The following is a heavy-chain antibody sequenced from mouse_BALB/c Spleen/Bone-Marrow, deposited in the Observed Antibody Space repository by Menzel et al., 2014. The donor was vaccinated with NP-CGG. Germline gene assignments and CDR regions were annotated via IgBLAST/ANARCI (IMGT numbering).Heavy chain of an antibody. CDR2: IWAGGST. CDR1: GFSLTSYG. CDR3: ARDWDWYFDV. J-gene: IGHJ1*01. V-gene: IGHV2-9*02. Sequence: VMLVESGPGLVAPSQSLSITCTVSGFSLTSYGVHWVRQPPGKGLEWLGVIWAGGSTNYNSALMSRLSISKDNSKSQVFLKMNSLRTDDTAMYYCARDWDWYFDVWGAGTTVTVSS. D-gene: IGHD4-1*01.